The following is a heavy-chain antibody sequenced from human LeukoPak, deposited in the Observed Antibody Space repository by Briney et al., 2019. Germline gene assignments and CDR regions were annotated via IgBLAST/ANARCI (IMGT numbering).Heavy chain of an antibody. CDR1: GFTFSRAT. V-gene: IGHV3-21*01. Sequence: AGGSLRLSCVVSGFTFSRATMNWVRQAPGKGLEWVSSISSTSTHINYADSVKGRFTISRDNAKKSLYLQMNGLRGEDTAMYYCASDDYGDYEDGFDIWGQGTVVTVSS. D-gene: IGHD4-17*01. J-gene: IGHJ3*02. CDR2: ISSTSTHI. CDR3: ASDDYGDYEDGFDI.